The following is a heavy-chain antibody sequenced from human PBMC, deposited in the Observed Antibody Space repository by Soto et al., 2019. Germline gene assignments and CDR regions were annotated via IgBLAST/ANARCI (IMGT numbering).Heavy chain of an antibody. Sequence: GGSLRLSCAASGFTFDDYGMSWVRQAPGKGLEWVSGINWNGGSTGYADSVKGRFTISRDNAKNSLYLQMNSLRAEDTALYHCARGGYCSGGSCLYFDYWGQGTLVTVSS. J-gene: IGHJ4*02. V-gene: IGHV3-20*01. CDR1: GFTFDDYG. CDR2: INWNGGST. D-gene: IGHD2-15*01. CDR3: ARGGYCSGGSCLYFDY.